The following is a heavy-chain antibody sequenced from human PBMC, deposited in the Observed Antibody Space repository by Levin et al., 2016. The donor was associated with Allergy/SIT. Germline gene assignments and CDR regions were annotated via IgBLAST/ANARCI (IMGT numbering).Heavy chain of an antibody. Sequence: ESLKISCAASGFTFSSYSMNWVRQAPGKGLEWVSSISSSSSYIYYADSVKGRFTISRDNAKNSLYLQMNSLRAEDTAVYYCARRYRHCSSTSCYASEYYYYYYMDVWGKGTTVTVSS. CDR2: ISSSSSYI. CDR3: ARRYRHCSSTSCYASEYYYYYYMDV. V-gene: IGHV3-21*01. D-gene: IGHD2-2*01. CDR1: GFTFSSYS. J-gene: IGHJ6*03.